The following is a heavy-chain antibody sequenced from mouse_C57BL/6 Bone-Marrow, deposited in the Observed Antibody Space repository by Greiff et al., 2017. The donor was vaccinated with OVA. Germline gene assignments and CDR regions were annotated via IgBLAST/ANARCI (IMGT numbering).Heavy chain of an antibody. J-gene: IGHJ1*03. D-gene: IGHD2-3*01. V-gene: IGHV7-1*01. CDR1: GFTFSDFY. CDR2: SRNKANDYTT. Sequence: EVQVVESGGGLVQSGRSLRLSCATSGFTFSDFYMEWVRQAPGKGLEWIAASRNKANDYTTEYSASVKGRFIVSRDTSQSILYLQMNALRAEDTAIYYCARADGYSWYFDVWGTGTTVTVSS. CDR3: ARADGYSWYFDV.